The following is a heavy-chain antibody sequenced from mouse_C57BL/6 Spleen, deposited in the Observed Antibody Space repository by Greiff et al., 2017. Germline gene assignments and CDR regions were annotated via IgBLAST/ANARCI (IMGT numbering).Heavy chain of an antibody. D-gene: IGHD1-1*01. CDR3: ARKGYYGSSPPWFAY. J-gene: IGHJ3*01. CDR2: IYPGDGDT. CDR1: GYAFSSYW. Sequence: QVQLQQSGAELVKPGASVKISCKASGYAFSSYWMNWVKQRPGKGLAWIGQIYPGDGDTNYNGKFKGKATLTADKSSSTAYMQLSSLTSEDSAVYFCARKGYYGSSPPWFAYWGQGTLVTVSA. V-gene: IGHV1-80*01.